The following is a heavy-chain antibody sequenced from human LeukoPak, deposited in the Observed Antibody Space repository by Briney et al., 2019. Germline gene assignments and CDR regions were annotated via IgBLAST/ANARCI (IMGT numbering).Heavy chain of an antibody. CDR2: IYFDGNT. CDR1: GGSIGSSSYY. CDR3: AAENGNFWIGYHYFED. J-gene: IGHJ4*02. V-gene: IGHV4-39*01. D-gene: IGHD3-3*01. Sequence: PSETLSLSCTVSGGSIGSSSYYWGWIRQSQGKDLEWIGTIYFDGNTFYNPSLKSRVTISVDMSKSQFSLKLSSVTAADTAIYYCAAENGNFWIGYHYFEDWGQGTLVSVSS.